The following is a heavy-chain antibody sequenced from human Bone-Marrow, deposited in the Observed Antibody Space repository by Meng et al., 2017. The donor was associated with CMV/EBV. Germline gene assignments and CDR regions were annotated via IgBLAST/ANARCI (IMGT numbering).Heavy chain of an antibody. CDR1: GGTFSSYT. V-gene: IGHV1-69*02. Sequence: SVKVSCQASGGTFSSYTISWVRQAPGQGLEWMGRIIPILGIANYAQKFQGRVTITADKSTSTAYMELSSLRSEDTAGYYCARVLVGYYYGMDVWGQGNTVTVAS. CDR2: IIPILGIA. CDR3: ARVLVGYYYGMDV. J-gene: IGHJ6*02.